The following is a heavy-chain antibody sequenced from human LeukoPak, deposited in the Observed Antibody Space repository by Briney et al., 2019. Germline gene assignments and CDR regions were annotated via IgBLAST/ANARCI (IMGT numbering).Heavy chain of an antibody. CDR2: IRYDGSNK. CDR3: ARDSSTYYYGSGSYGGSVDY. Sequence: GGSLRLSCAASGFTFSSYGMHWVRQAPGKGLEWVAFIRYDGSNKYYADSVKGRFTISRDNSKNTLYLQMNSLRAEDTAVYYCARDSSTYYYGSGSYGGSVDYWGQGTLVTVSS. D-gene: IGHD3-10*01. CDR1: GFTFSSYG. J-gene: IGHJ4*02. V-gene: IGHV3-30*02.